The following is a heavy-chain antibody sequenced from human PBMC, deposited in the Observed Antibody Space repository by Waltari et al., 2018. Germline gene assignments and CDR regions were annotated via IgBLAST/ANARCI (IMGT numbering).Heavy chain of an antibody. D-gene: IGHD3-3*01. CDR3: ARLGPGTILGWFDP. J-gene: IGHJ5*02. CDR2: IYYSGST. CDR1: GGSISSYY. Sequence: QVQLQESGPGLVKPSETLSLTCTVPGGSISSYYWSWIRQPPGKGLEWIGYIYYSGSTNYNPSLKSRVTISVDTSKNQFSLKLSSVTAADTAVYYCARLGPGTILGWFDPWGQGTLVTVSS. V-gene: IGHV4-59*01.